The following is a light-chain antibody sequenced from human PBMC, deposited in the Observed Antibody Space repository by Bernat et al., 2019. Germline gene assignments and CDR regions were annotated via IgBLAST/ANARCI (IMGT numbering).Light chain of an antibody. CDR2: GAS. CDR1: QSVNSF. V-gene: IGKV3-20*01. J-gene: IGKJ4*01. Sequence: EIVLTQSPGTLSLSPGERATLSCRASQSVNSFLAWYQQRPGQPPRLLIYGASSRATGIPDRFSGSESGTDFTITISRLEPEDFAVYYCHQYGGSPRTFGGGTKVEIK. CDR3: HQYGGSPRT.